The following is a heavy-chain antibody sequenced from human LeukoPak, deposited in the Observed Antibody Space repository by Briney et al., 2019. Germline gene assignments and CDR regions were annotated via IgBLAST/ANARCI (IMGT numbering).Heavy chain of an antibody. V-gene: IGHV4-34*01. CDR3: ARLPPGWLSLDDAFDI. J-gene: IGHJ3*02. CDR1: GGSFSGYY. Sequence: SETLSLTCAVYGGSFSGYYWSWIRQPPGKGLEWIGEINHSGSTNYSPSLKSRVTISVDTSKNQFSLKLSSVTAADTAVYYCARLPPGWLSLDDAFDIWGQGTMVTVSS. D-gene: IGHD3-22*01. CDR2: INHSGST.